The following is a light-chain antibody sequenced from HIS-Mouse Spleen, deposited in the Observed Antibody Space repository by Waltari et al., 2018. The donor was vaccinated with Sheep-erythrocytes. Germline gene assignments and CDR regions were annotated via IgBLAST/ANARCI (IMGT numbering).Light chain of an antibody. Sequence: DIVMTQSPDSLAVSLVERATINCKSRQSVLYSSNSKNDLAWYQQKPGQPPKLLIYWASTRESGVPDRFSGSGSGTDFTLTISSLQAEDVAVYYCQQYYSTLTFGGGTKVEIK. V-gene: IGKV4-1*01. CDR1: QSVLYSSNSKND. CDR2: WAS. CDR3: QQYYSTLT. J-gene: IGKJ4*01.